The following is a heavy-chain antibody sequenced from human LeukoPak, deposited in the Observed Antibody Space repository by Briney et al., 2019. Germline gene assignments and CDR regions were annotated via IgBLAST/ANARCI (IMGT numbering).Heavy chain of an antibody. D-gene: IGHD4-23*01. CDR2: IYSDGST. J-gene: IGHJ4*02. CDR3: ARGVVTRSDY. Sequence: GGSLRLSCAASGFTVSSNYMSWVRQAPGTGLEWVSVIYSDGSTYYADSVKGRFTISSDNPKNTLYLQMNSLRVEDTAVYYCARGVVTRSDYWGQGTLVTVSS. CDR1: GFTVSSNY. V-gene: IGHV3-66*02.